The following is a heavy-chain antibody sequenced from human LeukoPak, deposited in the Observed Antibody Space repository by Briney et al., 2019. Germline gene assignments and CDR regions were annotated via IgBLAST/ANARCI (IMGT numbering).Heavy chain of an antibody. V-gene: IGHV3-21*01. CDR3: ARVVNVAKSGYFDY. D-gene: IGHD5-12*01. Sequence: GGSLRLSCAASGFTFSSYSMYWVRQAPGKGLEWVSSISSSSSYIYYADSVKGRFTISRDNAKNSLYLQMNSLRAEDTAVYYCARVVNVAKSGYFDYWGQGTLVTVSS. CDR2: ISSSSSYI. J-gene: IGHJ4*02. CDR1: GFTFSSYS.